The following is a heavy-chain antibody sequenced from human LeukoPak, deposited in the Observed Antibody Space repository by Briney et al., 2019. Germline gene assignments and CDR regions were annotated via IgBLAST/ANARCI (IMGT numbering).Heavy chain of an antibody. CDR2: MYPGDSET. Sequence: GESLKISCQGSGYSFSNYWIGWVRQMPGKGLEWMGIMYPGDSETRYSPSFQGQVTISADKSINTAYLQWSSLKASDTAMYYCARRGDYYGSGSHYDVWGQGTLVTVSS. CDR1: GYSFSNYW. D-gene: IGHD3-10*01. J-gene: IGHJ4*02. CDR3: ARRGDYYGSGSHYDV. V-gene: IGHV5-51*01.